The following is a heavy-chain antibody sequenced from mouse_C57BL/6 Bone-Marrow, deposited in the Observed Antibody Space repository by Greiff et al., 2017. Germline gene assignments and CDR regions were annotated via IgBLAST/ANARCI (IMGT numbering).Heavy chain of an antibody. V-gene: IGHV5-17*01. CDR2: ISSGSSTI. CDR1: GFTFSDYG. CDR3: ARPVHYYAMDY. J-gene: IGHJ4*01. Sequence: DVHLVESGGGLVKPGGSLKLSCAASGFTFSDYGMHWVRQAPEKGLEWVAYISSGSSTIYYADTVKGRFTISRDNAKNTLFLQMTSLRSEDTAMYYCARPVHYYAMDYWGQGTSVTVSS.